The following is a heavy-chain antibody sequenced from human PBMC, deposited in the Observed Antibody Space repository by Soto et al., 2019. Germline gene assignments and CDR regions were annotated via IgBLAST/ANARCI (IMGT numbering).Heavy chain of an antibody. Sequence: QVQLVQSGAEVKKPGSSVKVSCRATRGTFSSYAFYWVRQAPGQGLEWMGGILPLFGTPNYAQQFQGRITSTADESTSTAYMELSSLTSEDTAVYYCATTPNSSSFLDYWGQGTLVSVSS. J-gene: IGHJ4*02. D-gene: IGHD6-6*01. CDR3: ATTPNSSSFLDY. CDR1: RGTFSSYA. CDR2: ILPLFGTP. V-gene: IGHV1-69*01.